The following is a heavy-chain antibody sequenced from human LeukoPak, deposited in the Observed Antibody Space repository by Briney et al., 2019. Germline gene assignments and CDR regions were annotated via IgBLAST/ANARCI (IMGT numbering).Heavy chain of an antibody. CDR3: AKHYDYVWGSLY. J-gene: IGHJ4*02. D-gene: IGHD3-16*01. V-gene: IGHV3-23*01. Sequence: GGSLRLSCAASGFTFNTYGMSWVRQAPGKGLEWVSGISGSGGATYYADSVKGRFTISRDDPHNTLYLQMNSLRAEDTAVYYCAKHYDYVWGSLYWGQGTLVTVSS. CDR1: GFTFNTYG. CDR2: ISGSGGAT.